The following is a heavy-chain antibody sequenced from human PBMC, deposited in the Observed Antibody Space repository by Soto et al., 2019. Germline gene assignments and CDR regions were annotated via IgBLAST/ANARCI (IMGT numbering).Heavy chain of an antibody. CDR2: ISAHNGNT. CDR3: ARDESPSGDWYDAFDI. CDR1: GYTFTTYG. V-gene: IGHV1-18*01. Sequence: QVQLVQSGAEVKKPGASVNVSCKASGYTFTTYGISWVRQAPGQGLEWLGWISAHNGNTNYAQKLQGRVTMTTDTSTSTAYMELRSLRSDDTAVYYCARDESPSGDWYDAFDIWGQGTMVTVSS. D-gene: IGHD6-19*01. J-gene: IGHJ3*02.